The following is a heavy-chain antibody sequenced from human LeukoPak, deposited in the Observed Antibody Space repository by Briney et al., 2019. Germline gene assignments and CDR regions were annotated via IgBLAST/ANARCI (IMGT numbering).Heavy chain of an antibody. CDR3: ARESYYYDSSGYYYGGGRAFDI. CDR2: IIPIFGTA. CDR1: GGTFSSYA. D-gene: IGHD3-22*01. Sequence: ASVKVSCKASGGTFSSYAISWVRQAPGQGLEWRGGIIPIFGTANYAQKFQGRVTITADKSTSTAYMEMSSMRSEDTAVYYCARESYYYDSSGYYYGGGRAFDIWGQGTMVTVSS. V-gene: IGHV1-69*06. J-gene: IGHJ3*02.